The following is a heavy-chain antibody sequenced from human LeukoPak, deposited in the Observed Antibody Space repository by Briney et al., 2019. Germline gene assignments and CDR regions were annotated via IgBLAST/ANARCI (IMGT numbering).Heavy chain of an antibody. CDR3: ARASGYSSGWYRLSYYYGMDV. CDR1: GFTFSSYG. Sequence: GRSLRLSCAASGFTFSSYGMHWVRQAPGKGLEWVSSISSSSSYIYYADSVKGRFTISRDNAKNSLYLQMNSLRAEDTAVYYCARASGYSSGWYRLSYYYGMDVWGQGTTVTVSS. V-gene: IGHV3-21*01. CDR2: ISSSSSYI. D-gene: IGHD6-19*01. J-gene: IGHJ6*02.